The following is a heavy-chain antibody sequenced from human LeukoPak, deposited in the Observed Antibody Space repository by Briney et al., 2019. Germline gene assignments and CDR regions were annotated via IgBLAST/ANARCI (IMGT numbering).Heavy chain of an antibody. D-gene: IGHD1-7*01. CDR3: ARETGTTLEDKAFDI. CDR2: IYDSGST. J-gene: IGHJ3*02. V-gene: IGHV4-39*02. CDR1: GGSIRSSYYY. Sequence: KPSETLSLTCTVSGGSIRSSYYYWGWIRQPPGKGLEWIGSIYDSGSTYYNPSLKSRVTISVDTSKNQFSLKLNSVTAADTAVYYCARETGTTLEDKAFDIWGQGTKVTVSS.